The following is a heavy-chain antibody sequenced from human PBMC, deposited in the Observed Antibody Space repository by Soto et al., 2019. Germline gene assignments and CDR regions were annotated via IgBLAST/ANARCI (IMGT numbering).Heavy chain of an antibody. Sequence: HPGGSLRLSCAASGFTFSSYAMHWVRQAPGKGLEWVAVISYDGSNKYYADSVKGRFTISRDNSKNTLYLQMNSLRAEDTAVYYCARVGPSGPLDYWGQGTLVTVSS. CDR2: ISYDGSNK. CDR1: GFTFSSYA. J-gene: IGHJ4*02. D-gene: IGHD5-12*01. CDR3: ARVGPSGPLDY. V-gene: IGHV3-30-3*01.